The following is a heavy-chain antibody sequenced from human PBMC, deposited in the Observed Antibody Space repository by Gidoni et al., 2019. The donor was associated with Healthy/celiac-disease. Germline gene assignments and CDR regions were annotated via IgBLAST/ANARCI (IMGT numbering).Heavy chain of an antibody. CDR1: GGSISSYY. Sequence: QVQLQESGPGLVKPSATLSLTCTVSGGSISSYYWSWIRQPPGKGLEWIGYIYYSGSTNYNPSLKSRVTISVDTSKNQFSLKLSSVTAADTAVYYCARVRAARWYYFDYWGQGTLVTVSS. D-gene: IGHD2-15*01. V-gene: IGHV4-59*01. CDR2: IYYSGST. CDR3: ARVRAARWYYFDY. J-gene: IGHJ4*02.